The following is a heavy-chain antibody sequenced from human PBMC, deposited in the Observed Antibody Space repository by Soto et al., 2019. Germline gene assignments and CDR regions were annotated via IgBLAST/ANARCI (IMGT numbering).Heavy chain of an antibody. CDR2: TYFRSKWYN. D-gene: IGHD6-25*01. Sequence: SQTLSLTCAISGDSVSSNTASWNWIRQSPSRGLEWLGRTYFRSKWYNDYAVSVKSRIIINPDTSNNQFSLQLNSVTPEDTAVYFCAKGDNLGPKTGYTFDPWGQGIMVTVSS. J-gene: IGHJ5*02. CDR1: GDSVSSNTAS. CDR3: AKGDNLGPKTGYTFDP. V-gene: IGHV6-1*01.